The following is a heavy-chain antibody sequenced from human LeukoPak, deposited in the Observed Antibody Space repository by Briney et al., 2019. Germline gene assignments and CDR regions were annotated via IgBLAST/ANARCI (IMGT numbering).Heavy chain of an antibody. CDR3: ARARYGGYADY. Sequence: GGSLRLSCAASGFTFSSYAMHWVRQAPGKGLEWVAVISYDGSNKYYAASVKGRFTISRDNSKNTLYLQMNSLRAEDTAVYYCARARYGGYADYWGQGTLVTVSS. CDR2: ISYDGSNK. V-gene: IGHV3-30*01. D-gene: IGHD5-12*01. CDR1: GFTFSSYA. J-gene: IGHJ4*02.